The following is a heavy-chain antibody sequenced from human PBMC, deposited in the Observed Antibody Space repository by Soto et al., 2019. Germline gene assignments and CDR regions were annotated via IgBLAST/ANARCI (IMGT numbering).Heavy chain of an antibody. D-gene: IGHD1-7*01. CDR1: GASVNTGDYY. Sequence: VQLQGSGPGLVKPSQTLSLTCTVSGASVNTGDYYWSYIRQSPGKGLEWLGYIFYSGDTYYNPSLKSRATISLTTSRNQISLTLTSVTDEDTAVYFCVGTGTTDDFWGQGTLVTVSS. CDR3: VGTGTTDDF. J-gene: IGHJ1*01. V-gene: IGHV4-30-4*01. CDR2: IFYSGDT.